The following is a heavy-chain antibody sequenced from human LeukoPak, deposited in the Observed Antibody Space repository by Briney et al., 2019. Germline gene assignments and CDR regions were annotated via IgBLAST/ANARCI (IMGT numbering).Heavy chain of an antibody. CDR3: ASCGGLKGGCLFDY. V-gene: IGHV4-30-2*01. CDR2: IYHSGST. D-gene: IGHD4-23*01. CDR1: GGSISSGGYP. Sequence: SQTLSLTCAVSGGSISSGGYPWSWIRQPPGKGLEWIGYIYHSGSTYYNPSLKSRVTISVDRSKNQFSLKLSSVTAADTAVYYCASCGGLKGGCLFDYWGQGTLVTVSS. J-gene: IGHJ4*02.